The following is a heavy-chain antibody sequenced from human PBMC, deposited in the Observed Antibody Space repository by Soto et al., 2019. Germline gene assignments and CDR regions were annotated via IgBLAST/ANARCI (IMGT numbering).Heavy chain of an antibody. J-gene: IGHJ6*02. CDR1: GFTFSDHY. Sequence: PGGSLRLSCAASGFTFSDHYMDWVRQAPGEGLEWVGRTRNKANSYTTEYAASVKGRFTISRDDSKNSLYLQMNSLKTEDTAVYYCARGTNGMDVWGQGTTVTVSS. CDR2: TRNKANSYTT. V-gene: IGHV3-72*01. CDR3: ARGTNGMDV.